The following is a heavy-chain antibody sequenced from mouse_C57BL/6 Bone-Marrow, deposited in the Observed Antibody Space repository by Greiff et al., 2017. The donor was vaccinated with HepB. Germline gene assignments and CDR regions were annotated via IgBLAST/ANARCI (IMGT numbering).Heavy chain of an antibody. J-gene: IGHJ4*01. CDR2: IRNKANNHAT. D-gene: IGHD1-1*01. Sequence: EVKLVESGGGLVQPGGSMKLSCAASGFTFSDAWMDWVRQSPEKGLEWVAEIRNKANNHATYYAESVKGRFTISRDDSKSSVYLQMNSLRAEDTGIYYCTGDYYGRDFLYAMDYWGQGTSVTVSS. CDR3: TGDYYGRDFLYAMDY. CDR1: GFTFSDAW. V-gene: IGHV6-6*01.